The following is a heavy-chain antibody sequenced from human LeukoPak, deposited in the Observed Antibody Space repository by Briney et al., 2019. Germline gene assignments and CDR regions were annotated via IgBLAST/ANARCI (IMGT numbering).Heavy chain of an antibody. Sequence: GASVKVSCKASGGTFSSYAISWVRQAPGQGLEWMGRIIPILGIANYAQKFQGRVTITADKSTSTAYMELSSLRSEDTAVYYCAREGLRWPQNYYYGMDVWGQGTTVTVSS. CDR3: AREGLRWPQNYYYGMDV. D-gene: IGHD4-23*01. V-gene: IGHV1-69*04. J-gene: IGHJ6*02. CDR2: IIPILGIA. CDR1: GGTFSSYA.